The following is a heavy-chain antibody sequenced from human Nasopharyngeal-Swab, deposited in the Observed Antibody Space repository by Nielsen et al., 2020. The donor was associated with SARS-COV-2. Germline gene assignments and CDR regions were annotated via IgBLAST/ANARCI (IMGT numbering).Heavy chain of an antibody. D-gene: IGHD5-24*01. Sequence: GESLKISCTGFGYSFANYWIGWVRQMPGKGLEWMGSIYPGNSDTRYSPALHGRVTMSADKSINTAYLQWTSLRASDTAVYYCARRAARDGYNYEVDPWGQGTRVTVSS. V-gene: IGHV5-51*01. CDR1: GYSFANYW. CDR3: ARRAARDGYNYEVDP. CDR2: IYPGNSDT. J-gene: IGHJ5*02.